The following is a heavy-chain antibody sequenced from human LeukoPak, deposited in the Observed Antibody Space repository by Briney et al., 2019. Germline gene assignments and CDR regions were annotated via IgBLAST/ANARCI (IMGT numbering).Heavy chain of an antibody. D-gene: IGHD6-19*01. J-gene: IGHJ4*02. Sequence: GGSLRLSCAASGFTFSDYYMSWIRQAPGKGLEWVSYISSSGSTIYYADSVKGRFTISRDNAKNSLYLQMNSLRAEDTAAYYCARAVEGIAVAGTGFDYWGQGTLVTVSS. CDR1: GFTFSDYY. CDR2: ISSSGSTI. V-gene: IGHV3-11*01. CDR3: ARAVEGIAVAGTGFDY.